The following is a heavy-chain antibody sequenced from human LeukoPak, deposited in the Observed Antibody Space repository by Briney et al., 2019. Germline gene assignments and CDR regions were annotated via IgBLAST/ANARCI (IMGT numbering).Heavy chain of an antibody. J-gene: IGHJ4*02. V-gene: IGHV3-21*01. Sequence: PGGSLRLSCAASGFTFSSYSMNWVRQAPGKGPEWVSSISSSSSYIYYADSVKGRFTISKDNAKNSLYLQMNSLRAEDTAVYYCARDCSGGSCYSSLDYWGQGTLVTVSS. D-gene: IGHD2-15*01. CDR3: ARDCSGGSCYSSLDY. CDR1: GFTFSSYS. CDR2: ISSSSSYI.